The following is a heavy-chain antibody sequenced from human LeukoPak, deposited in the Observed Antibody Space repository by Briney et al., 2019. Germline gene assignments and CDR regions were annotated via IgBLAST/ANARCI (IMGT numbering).Heavy chain of an antibody. CDR3: ARNHLGDFDY. CDR2: INHSGST. Sequence: ASETLSLTCAVYGGSFSGYYWSWIRQPPGKGLEWIGEINHSGSTNYNPSLKSRVTISVDTSKNQFSLKLSSVTAADTAVYYCARNHLGDFDYWGQGTLVTVSS. CDR1: GGSFSGYY. V-gene: IGHV4-34*01. J-gene: IGHJ4*02.